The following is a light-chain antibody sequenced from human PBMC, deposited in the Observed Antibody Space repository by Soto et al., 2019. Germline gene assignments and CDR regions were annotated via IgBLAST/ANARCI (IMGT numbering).Light chain of an antibody. CDR3: QQYNSFSGT. Sequence: QMTQSPSTLSASVGDIVTITCLASQSISIWLAWYQQKPGQAPKLLIYDASSLESGVPSRFSGSGSGTEFTLTISRLQPDDFAGYYCQQYNSFSGTFGQGTKVDI. V-gene: IGKV1-5*01. J-gene: IGKJ1*01. CDR2: DAS. CDR1: QSISIW.